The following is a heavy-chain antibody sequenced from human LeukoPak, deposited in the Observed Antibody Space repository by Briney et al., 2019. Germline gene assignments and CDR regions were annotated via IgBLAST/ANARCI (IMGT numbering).Heavy chain of an antibody. D-gene: IGHD3-22*01. CDR3: ARGRSPRISSITMIVVVISAFDI. V-gene: IGHV4-34*01. CDR1: GASIGSNY. J-gene: IGHJ3*02. CDR2: MNHRGST. Sequence: SETLSLTCTVSGASIGSNYWTWIRQPPGKGLEWIGEMNHRGSTNYNPSLKSRVTIAVDTSKNQFSLKLSSVTAAYTAVYYCARGRSPRISSITMIVVVISAFDIWGQGTMVTVSS.